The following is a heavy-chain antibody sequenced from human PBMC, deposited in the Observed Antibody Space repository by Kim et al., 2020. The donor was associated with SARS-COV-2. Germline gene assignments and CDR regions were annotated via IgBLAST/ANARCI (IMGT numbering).Heavy chain of an antibody. V-gene: IGHV1-69*04. Sequence: SVKVSCKASGGTFSSYAISWVRQAPGQGLEWMGRIIPILGIANYAQKFQGRVTITADKSTSTAYMELSSLRSEDTAVYYCARGRITIFGVVTFTNYYYYYMDVWGKGTTVTVSS. CDR2: IIPILGIA. CDR3: ARGRITIFGVVTFTNYYYYYMDV. J-gene: IGHJ6*03. CDR1: GGTFSSYA. D-gene: IGHD3-3*01.